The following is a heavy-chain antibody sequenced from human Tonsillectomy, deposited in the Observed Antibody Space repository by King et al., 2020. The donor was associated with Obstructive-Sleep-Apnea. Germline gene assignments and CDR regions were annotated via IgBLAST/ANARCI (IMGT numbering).Heavy chain of an antibody. J-gene: IGHJ6*02. CDR3: ARTAVTMIRGVIITEDYYYYYGMDV. D-gene: IGHD3-10*01. CDR1: GGYISSGDYY. V-gene: IGHV4-31*03. Sequence: QLQESGPGLVKPSQTLSLTCIVSGGYISSGDYYWSWLRQHPGNGLEGSGYIYYSGSTYSNPSLKSRVTISLYTSNNQLSLKLSSVTAADTAVYYCARTAVTMIRGVIITEDYYYYYGMDVWGQGTTVTVSS. CDR2: IYYSGST.